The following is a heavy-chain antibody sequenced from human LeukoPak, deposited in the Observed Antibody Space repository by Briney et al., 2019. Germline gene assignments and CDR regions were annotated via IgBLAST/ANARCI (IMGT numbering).Heavy chain of an antibody. CDR3: AIINHPDGRVY. D-gene: IGHD5-24*01. CDR2: IYAGNSDA. Sequence: KPGESLRISCQGFGYPFTTSWIGWGRPLPGKGLEWTAIIYAGNSDAKYSPSFQGQVSISTDRSISTAYLHWSSLKASDTAIYYCAIINHPDGRVYWGQGTLVTVSS. J-gene: IGHJ4*02. CDR1: GYPFTTSW. V-gene: IGHV5-51*01.